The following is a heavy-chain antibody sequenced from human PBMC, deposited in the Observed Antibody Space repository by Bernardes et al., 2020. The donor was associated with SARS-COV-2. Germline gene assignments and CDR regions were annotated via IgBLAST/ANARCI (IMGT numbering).Heavy chain of an antibody. CDR3: ARVSGSSWYFDL. CDR1: GFTLSTYA. CDR2: IKQDGSEK. J-gene: IGHJ2*01. V-gene: IGHV3-7*01. D-gene: IGHD6-13*01. Sequence: GGSLRLSCAASGFTLSTYAMHWVRQAPGKGLEWVANIKQDGSEKYYVDSVKGRFTISRDNAKNSLYLQMNSLRAEDTAVYYCARVSGSSWYFDLWGRGTLVTGSS.